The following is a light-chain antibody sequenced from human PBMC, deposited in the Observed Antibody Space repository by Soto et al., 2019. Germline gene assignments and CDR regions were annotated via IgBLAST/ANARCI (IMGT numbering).Light chain of an antibody. V-gene: IGKV3-15*01. J-gene: IGKJ1*01. CDR2: GAS. CDR3: QQYNNWPPDRT. Sequence: EIVMTQSPATLSVSPGERATLSCRASQSVSSNLAWYQQKPGQAPRLLIYGASTRATDMPARFSGSGSGTESTLTLTSLNSQDFAISFYQQYNNWPPDRTFGQGTKVEIK. CDR1: QSVSSN.